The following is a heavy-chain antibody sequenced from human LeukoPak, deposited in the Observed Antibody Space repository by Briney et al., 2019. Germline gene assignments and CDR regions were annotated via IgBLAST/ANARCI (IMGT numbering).Heavy chain of an antibody. V-gene: IGHV4-59*01. D-gene: IGHD3-3*01. CDR1: GGSISSYY. CDR3: ARGVPEYYDFWSGYFYYFDY. J-gene: IGHJ4*02. Sequence: SETLSLTCTVSGGSISSYYWSWIRQPPGKGLEWIGYIYYSGSTNYNPSLMSRVTISVDTSKNQFSLKLTSVTAADTAVYYCARGVPEYYDFWSGYFYYFDYWGQGTLVTVSS. CDR2: IYYSGST.